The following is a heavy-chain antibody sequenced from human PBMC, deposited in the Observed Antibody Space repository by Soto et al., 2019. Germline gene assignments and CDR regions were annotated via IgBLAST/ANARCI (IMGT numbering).Heavy chain of an antibody. CDR1: GGTFSIYA. J-gene: IGHJ6*02. V-gene: IGHV1-69*13. CDR3: ARDLLVVTAIPTGLYYYGMDV. CDR2: IIPIFGTA. Sequence: ASVKVSCKASGGTFSIYAISGVLQSPLQWLDWMGGIIPIFGTANYAQKFQGRVTITADESTSTAYMELSSLRSEDTAVYYCARDLLVVTAIPTGLYYYGMDVWGQGTTVTVSS. D-gene: IGHD2-21*02.